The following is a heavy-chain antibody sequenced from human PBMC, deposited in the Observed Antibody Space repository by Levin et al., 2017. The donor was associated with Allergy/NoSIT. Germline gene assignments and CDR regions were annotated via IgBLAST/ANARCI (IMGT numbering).Heavy chain of an antibody. Sequence: GESLKISCAASGLTLSSYWMHWVRQAPGEGLVWVSRIKSDGRSTSYADSVKARFTISRDNAKNTLYLQMNSLRVEGTAVYYWARDREIAAAGTGWFDPWGQGTLVTVSS. V-gene: IGHV3-74*01. D-gene: IGHD6-13*01. J-gene: IGHJ5*02. CDR2: IKSDGRST. CDR1: GLTLSSYW. CDR3: ARDREIAAAGTGWFDP.